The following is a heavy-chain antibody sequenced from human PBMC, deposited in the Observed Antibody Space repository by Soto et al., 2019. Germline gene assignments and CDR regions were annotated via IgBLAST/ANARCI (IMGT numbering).Heavy chain of an antibody. Sequence: PGGSLRLSCAASGFTFTSYGMHWVRQAPGKGLEWVAVISYDGSNKYYADSVKGRFTISRDNSKNTLYLQMNSLRAEDTAVYYCAKGPIYSSGWYGSYYYYYGMDVWGQGTTVTVSS. V-gene: IGHV3-30*18. CDR1: GFTFTSYG. CDR2: ISYDGSNK. CDR3: AKGPIYSSGWYGSYYYYYGMDV. J-gene: IGHJ6*02. D-gene: IGHD6-19*01.